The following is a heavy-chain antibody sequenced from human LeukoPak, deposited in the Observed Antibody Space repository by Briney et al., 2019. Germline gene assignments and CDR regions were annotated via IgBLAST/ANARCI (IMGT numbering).Heavy chain of an antibody. CDR1: GFTSSSYA. CDR2: ARASGSAT. J-gene: IGHJ4*02. CDR3: AKRYGNAWYQFDY. Sequence: GGSLRLSCAASGFTSSSYAMNWVRQTPGKGLEWVSTARASGSATYYADSVKGRFAISRDDSKSTLYLQMTNLRAEDTALYYCAKRYGNAWYQFDYWGRGTLVTVSS. D-gene: IGHD5-18*01. V-gene: IGHV3-23*01.